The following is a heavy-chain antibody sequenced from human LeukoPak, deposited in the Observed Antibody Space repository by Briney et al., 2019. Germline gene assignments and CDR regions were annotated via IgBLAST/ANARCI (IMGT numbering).Heavy chain of an antibody. D-gene: IGHD5-12*01. V-gene: IGHV4-39*01. CDR1: GASITSNGYF. J-gene: IGHJ4*02. CDR2: IYYNGDT. Sequence: SETLSLTCTVTGASITSNGYFWSWIRQPPGKGLEWIGNIYYNGDTYYKPSLKSRVTISVDTSKRQFSLRLNSVTAADTSVYYCARRHIIVAGPDYFDYWGPGTLVTVSS. CDR3: ARRHIIVAGPDYFDY.